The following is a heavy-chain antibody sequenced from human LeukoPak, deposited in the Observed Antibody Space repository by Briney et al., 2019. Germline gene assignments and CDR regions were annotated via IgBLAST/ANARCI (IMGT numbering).Heavy chain of an antibody. Sequence: GGSLRLSCTGSGFAFGDHSMSWVRQAPGKGLECVGFIRSKAHGGTTEYAASVKGRFTISRDDSKSVAYLQMNSLKTEDTAIYYCVGGNSAWNWVGFDYWGQGALVTVSS. J-gene: IGHJ4*02. CDR3: VGGNSAWNWVGFDY. D-gene: IGHD4-23*01. CDR1: GFAFGDHS. CDR2: IRSKAHGGTT. V-gene: IGHV3-49*04.